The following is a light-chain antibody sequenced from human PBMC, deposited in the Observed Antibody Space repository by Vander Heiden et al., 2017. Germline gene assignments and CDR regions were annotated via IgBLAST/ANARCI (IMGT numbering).Light chain of an antibody. V-gene: IGKV1-8*01. J-gene: IGKJ1*01. CDR2: AAS. Sequence: AIRMTQSPSSLSASTGDRVTITCRASQGISSYLAWYQQKPGKAPKLLIYAASTLQSGVPSRFSGSGSGTDFTLTISCLQSEDFATYYCQQDDSYPRTFGQGNKVEIK. CDR3: QQDDSYPRT. CDR1: QGISSY.